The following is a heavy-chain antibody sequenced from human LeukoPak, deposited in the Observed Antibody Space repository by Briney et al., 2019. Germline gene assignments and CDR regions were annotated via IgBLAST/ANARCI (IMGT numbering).Heavy chain of an antibody. CDR3: ARVVPAASTGPDSYYYYMDV. Sequence: GASVKVSCKASGYTFSMYGISWVRQAPGQGLEWMGWINVYNDNTNYAQKFQGRVTMTTDTSTSNAYLELRSLRSDDTAVYYCARVVPAASTGPDSYYYYMDVWGEGTTVTVSS. J-gene: IGHJ6*03. CDR1: GYTFSMYG. D-gene: IGHD2-2*01. V-gene: IGHV1-18*01. CDR2: INVYNDNT.